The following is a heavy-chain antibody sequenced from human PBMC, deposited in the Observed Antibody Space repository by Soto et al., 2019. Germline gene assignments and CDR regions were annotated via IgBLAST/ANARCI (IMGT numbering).Heavy chain of an antibody. V-gene: IGHV3-21*01. J-gene: IGHJ6*02. CDR1: GLTFSSYS. CDR3: ASLMARPRHEKYRFDV. CDR2: ITSRSTNI. Sequence: GGSLRLSCAASGLTFSSYSMSWVRQAPGKGLECVSSITSRSTNIFYVDSVKGRFTISRDNAKNSLFLEMNSLRAEDTAVYYCASLMARPRHEKYRFDVWGQGTPVTVSS. D-gene: IGHD2-2*02.